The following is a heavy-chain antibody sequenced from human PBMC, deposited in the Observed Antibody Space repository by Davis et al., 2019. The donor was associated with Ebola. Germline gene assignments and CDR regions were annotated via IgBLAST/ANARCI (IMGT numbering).Heavy chain of an antibody. V-gene: IGHV3-33*01. J-gene: IGHJ4*02. Sequence: GESLKISCAASGFTFSSYGMHWVRQAPGKGLEWVAVIWYDGSNKYYADSVKGRFTISRDNAKNSLYLQMNSLRAEDTAVYYCARVSTAMVGNFDYWGQGTLVTVSS. CDR2: IWYDGSNK. D-gene: IGHD5-18*01. CDR1: GFTFSSYG. CDR3: ARVSTAMVGNFDY.